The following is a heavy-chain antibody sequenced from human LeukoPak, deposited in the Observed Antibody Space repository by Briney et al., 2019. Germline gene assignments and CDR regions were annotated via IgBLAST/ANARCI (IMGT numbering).Heavy chain of an antibody. D-gene: IGHD6-19*01. CDR2: INPSGGST. CDR1: GYTFTSYP. CDR3: ARERGIAVSNRRESYFEY. Sequence: ASVKVSCKASGYTFTSYPISWVRQAPGQGLEWMGIINPSGGSTSYAQKFQGRVTMTRDTSTSTVYMELSSLRSEDTAVYYCARERGIAVSNRRESYFEYWGQGTLVTVSS. V-gene: IGHV1-46*01. J-gene: IGHJ4*02.